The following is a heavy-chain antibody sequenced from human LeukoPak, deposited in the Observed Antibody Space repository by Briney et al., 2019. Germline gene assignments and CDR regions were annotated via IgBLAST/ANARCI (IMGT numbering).Heavy chain of an antibody. J-gene: IGHJ4*02. D-gene: IGHD4-17*01. V-gene: IGHV4-39*01. CDR1: GGSISSSSYY. CDR3: ARIQMTTVSR. CDR2: IYYSGST. Sequence: SETLSLTCTVSGGSISSSSYYWGWIRQPPGKGLEWIGSIYYSGSTYYNPSLKSRVTISVDTSKNQFSLKLSSVTAADTAVYYCARIQMTTVSRWGQGTLVTVSS.